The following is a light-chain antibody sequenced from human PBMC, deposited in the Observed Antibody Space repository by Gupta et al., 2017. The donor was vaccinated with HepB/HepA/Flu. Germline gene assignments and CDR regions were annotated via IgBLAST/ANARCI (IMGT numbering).Light chain of an antibody. CDR1: RSDVGAYNS. V-gene: IGLV2-14*03. Sequence: QSALTQPASVSGSPGQSLTISCPGPRSDVGAYNSVSWYQQHPGKAPKLMISDVSNRPSGVSNRFSGSKSGNTASLTISGLQAEDEADYYCSSYTRSSTLVIFGGGTKLTVL. CDR2: DVS. J-gene: IGLJ2*01. CDR3: SSYTRSSTLVI.